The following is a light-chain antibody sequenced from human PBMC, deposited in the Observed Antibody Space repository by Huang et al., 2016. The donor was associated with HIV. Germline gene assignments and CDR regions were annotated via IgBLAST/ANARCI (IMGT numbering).Light chain of an antibody. J-gene: IGKJ4*01. CDR1: QNVSSNF. CDR3: QQYGTSPLT. CDR2: GAS. V-gene: IGKV3-20*01. Sequence: IVLTQSPATLSLSAGERAALSCRASQNVSSNFLAWYQQRSGQAPRLLIHGASGRACGVSDRFSGSGSGTGFTLTISKLDPGDSAIYYCQQYGTSPLTFGGGTKVE.